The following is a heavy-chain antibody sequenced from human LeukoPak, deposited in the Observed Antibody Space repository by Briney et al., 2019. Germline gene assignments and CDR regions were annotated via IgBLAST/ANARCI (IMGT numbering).Heavy chain of an antibody. CDR1: GFTFSGYS. CDR3: ARARVDGYNGEFDY. J-gene: IGHJ4*02. D-gene: IGHD5-24*01. V-gene: IGHV3-21*04. CDR2: ITSTSSYT. Sequence: PGGSLRLSCSASGFTFSGYSMNWPPQAPGKGLEWVSSITSTSSYTYQADSVKGRFTISRDTAKNSLYLQMNSLRAEDTAVYYCARARVDGYNGEFDYWGQGTLVTVSS.